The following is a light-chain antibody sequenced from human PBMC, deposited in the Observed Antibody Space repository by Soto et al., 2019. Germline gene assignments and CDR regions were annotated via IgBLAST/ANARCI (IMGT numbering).Light chain of an antibody. CDR3: HSYDKWPPGT. V-gene: IGKV3D-15*01. J-gene: IGKJ1*01. CDR1: HSVSTL. Sequence: ERGMTQFPSTLSESPGERVTLSCRASHSVSTLVSSYQQNPGEAPSLLIFDASARAVDIPGRFSGSVSGTEFTLTISSLQPEDFAVYFCHSYDKWPPGTFGQGTKVDSK. CDR2: DAS.